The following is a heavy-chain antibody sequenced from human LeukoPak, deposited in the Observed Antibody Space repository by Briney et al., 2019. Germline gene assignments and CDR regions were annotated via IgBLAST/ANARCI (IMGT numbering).Heavy chain of an antibody. CDR3: AGEMFGSGWSGDY. J-gene: IGHJ4*02. V-gene: IGHV4-4*07. CDR2: IFGTGST. D-gene: IGHD6-19*01. CDR1: GGSISNYF. Sequence: PSETLSLTCTVSGGSISNYFWNWIRQPAGKGLEWIGRIFGTGSTNFNPSLKSRATMSVDTSKNQFSLKWRSVTAAATAVYYCAGEMFGSGWSGDYWGQGTLVTVSS.